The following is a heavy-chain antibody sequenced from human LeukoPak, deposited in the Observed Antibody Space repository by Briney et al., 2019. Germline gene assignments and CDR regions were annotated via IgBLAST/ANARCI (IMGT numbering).Heavy chain of an antibody. CDR1: GFTFINYA. Sequence: PGGSLRLSCEVSGFTFINYAMTWVRQAPGKGLEWVSGINGRGDGTYYADSVKGRFTVSRDNSKNTVYLQIDSLIAEDTAVYYCAKDRPNGLDYWGQGTLVTVSS. V-gene: IGHV3-23*01. J-gene: IGHJ4*02. CDR3: AKDRPNGLDY. CDR2: INGRGDGT.